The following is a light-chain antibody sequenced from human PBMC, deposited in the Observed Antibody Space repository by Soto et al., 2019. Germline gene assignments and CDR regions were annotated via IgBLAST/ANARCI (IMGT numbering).Light chain of an antibody. CDR2: DAS. CDR3: QQYNHYCA. CDR1: QSINGW. V-gene: IGKV1-5*01. J-gene: IGKJ1*01. Sequence: DIQMTQSPSTLSASVGDRVTITCRASQSINGWLAWYQQKPGKAPKLLIYDASSLESGVPSRFSGSGSGTEFTLTISSLQPDDFATYYCQQYNHYCAFGQGTKVDIK.